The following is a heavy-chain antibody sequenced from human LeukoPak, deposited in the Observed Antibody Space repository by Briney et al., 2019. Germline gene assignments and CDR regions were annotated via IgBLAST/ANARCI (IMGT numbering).Heavy chain of an antibody. CDR3: ARNSSRDSSRPNWFDP. V-gene: IGHV5-51*01. Sequence: GESLKISFKGSGYSFTIYWIGWVRQMPEKGLEWMGSIYPGDSDTRYSPSFQGQVTISADKSISTGYLQWSSLKASETAMYYCARNSSRDSSRPNWFDPWGQGTLVTVSS. CDR2: IYPGDSDT. J-gene: IGHJ5*02. CDR1: GYSFTIYW. D-gene: IGHD6-13*01.